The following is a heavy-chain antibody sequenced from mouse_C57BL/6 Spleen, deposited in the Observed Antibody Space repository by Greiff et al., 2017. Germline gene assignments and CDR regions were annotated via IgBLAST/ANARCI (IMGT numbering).Heavy chain of an antibody. Sequence: DVQLQQSGPELVKPGASVKISCTASGYTFTDYNMHWVPQTHGKSLEWIVYIIPNYGGTSYNQKFKGKGTLTVNKSSSKAYMELRSLTSEDSAVYYCARGYYGNYADYWGQGTTLTVAS. D-gene: IGHD2-1*01. CDR1: GYTFTDYN. J-gene: IGHJ2*01. CDR2: IIPNYGGT. V-gene: IGHV1-22*01. CDR3: ARGYYGNYADY.